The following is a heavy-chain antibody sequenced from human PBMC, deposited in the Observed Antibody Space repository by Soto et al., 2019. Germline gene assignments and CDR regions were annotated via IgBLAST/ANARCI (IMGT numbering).Heavy chain of an antibody. V-gene: IGHV5-51*01. CDR3: AGGIAAPGGFGMDV. D-gene: IGHD6-13*01. CDR1: GYSFTSHW. J-gene: IGHJ6*02. Sequence: EVQLVQSGAEVKKPGESLKISCKGSGYSFTSHWIGWVRQMPGKGLEWMGIIYPGASDTRYSPSFQRQVTIAADKSISPADLQRSSLKASDSAMYFCAGGIAAPGGFGMDVWGQGTTVTVSS. CDR2: IYPGASDT.